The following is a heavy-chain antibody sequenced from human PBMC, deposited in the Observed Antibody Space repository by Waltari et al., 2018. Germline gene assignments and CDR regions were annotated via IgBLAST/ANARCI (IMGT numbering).Heavy chain of an antibody. Sequence: QVQLQESGPGLVKPSETLSLTCTVSGGSISSYYWSWIRQPAGKGMEWIGRIYPSGSTNYNPSLKSRVTMSVDTSKNQFSLKLSSVTAADTAVYYCARERLRFLEWLLPGGWFDPWGQGTLVTVSS. J-gene: IGHJ5*02. V-gene: IGHV4-4*07. D-gene: IGHD3-3*01. CDR1: GGSISSYY. CDR3: ARERLRFLEWLLPGGWFDP. CDR2: IYPSGST.